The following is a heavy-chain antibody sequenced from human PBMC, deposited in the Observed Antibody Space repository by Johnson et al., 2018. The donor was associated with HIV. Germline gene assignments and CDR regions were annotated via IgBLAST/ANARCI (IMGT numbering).Heavy chain of an antibody. CDR3: AKNFGKILAAGGLEVGDAFDI. D-gene: IGHD6-13*01. CDR1: GFTVISNY. Sequence: VQLVESGGGLVQPGGSLRLSCAVSGFTVISNYMTWVRQAPGKGLEWVSIIYSRDTTYYADSVNGRFTISRDSSKNTLYLQMNSLRDEDTAVYYCAKNFGKILAAGGLEVGDAFDIWGQGTMVTVSS. CDR2: IYSRDTT. J-gene: IGHJ3*02. V-gene: IGHV3-66*01.